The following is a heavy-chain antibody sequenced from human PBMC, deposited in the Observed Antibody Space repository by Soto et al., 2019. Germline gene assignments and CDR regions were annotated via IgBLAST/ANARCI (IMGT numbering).Heavy chain of an antibody. CDR3: ARGRLRFLEWSHYYYYGMDV. D-gene: IGHD3-3*01. Sequence: GGSLRLSCAASGFTFSSYAMHWVRQAPGKGLEWVAVISYDGSNKYYADSVKGRFTISRDNSKNTLYLQMNSLRAEDTAVYYCARGRLRFLEWSHYYYYGMDVWGQGTTVTVSS. V-gene: IGHV3-30-3*01. CDR2: ISYDGSNK. CDR1: GFTFSSYA. J-gene: IGHJ6*02.